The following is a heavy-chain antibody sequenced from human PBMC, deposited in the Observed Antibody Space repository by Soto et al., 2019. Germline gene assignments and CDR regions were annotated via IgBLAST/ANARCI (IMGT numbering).Heavy chain of an antibody. D-gene: IGHD1-26*01. CDR2: ISGSGGST. CDR1: GFTFSSYA. Sequence: EVQLLESGGGLVQPGGSLRLSCAASGFTFSSYAMRWVRQAPVKGLEWVSAISGSGGSTYYADSVKGRFTISRDNSKNTRDLQMNSLRAEDTAVYYCARRGSGSYCDYWGQGTLVNVSS. J-gene: IGHJ4*02. CDR3: ARRGSGSYCDY. V-gene: IGHV3-23*01.